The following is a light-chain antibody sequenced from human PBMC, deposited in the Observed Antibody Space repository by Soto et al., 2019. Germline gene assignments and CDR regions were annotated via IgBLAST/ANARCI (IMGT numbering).Light chain of an antibody. Sequence: QSVLTQSPSVSGAPGQRVTISCTGSSSNSGAGHDVQWYQQLPGTAPKLLIYANNNRPSGVPDRFSGSTSGTSSSLAITGLQAEDEADYYCQSYDSGLHVVFGGGTKLTVL. CDR3: QSYDSGLHVV. J-gene: IGLJ2*01. CDR1: SSNSGAGHD. CDR2: ANN. V-gene: IGLV1-40*01.